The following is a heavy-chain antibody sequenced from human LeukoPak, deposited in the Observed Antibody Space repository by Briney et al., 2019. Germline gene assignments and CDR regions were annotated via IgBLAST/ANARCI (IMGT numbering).Heavy chain of an antibody. J-gene: IGHJ4*02. Sequence: GGSLRLSCAASEFTFSSYAMSWVRQAPGKGLEWVSTIAGSGGKTYYADSVKGRFTISRDNSKNTLYLQMNSLRAEDTAVYYCAKLGDILTGYPYYFDYWGQGTLVTVSS. D-gene: IGHD3-9*01. CDR2: IAGSGGKT. CDR3: AKLGDILTGYPYYFDY. CDR1: EFTFSSYA. V-gene: IGHV3-23*01.